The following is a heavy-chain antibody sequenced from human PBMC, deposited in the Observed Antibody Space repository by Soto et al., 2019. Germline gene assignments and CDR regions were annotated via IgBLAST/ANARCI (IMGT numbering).Heavy chain of an antibody. Sequence: SETLSLTCTVSGGSISSSSYYWGWIRQPPGKGLEWIGSIYYSGSTYYNPSLKSRVTISVDTSKNQFSLKLSSVTAADTAVYYCASTYGDYFFFDYWGQGTLVTVSS. CDR1: GGSISSSSYY. D-gene: IGHD4-17*01. CDR3: ASTYGDYFFFDY. CDR2: IYYSGST. V-gene: IGHV4-39*01. J-gene: IGHJ4*02.